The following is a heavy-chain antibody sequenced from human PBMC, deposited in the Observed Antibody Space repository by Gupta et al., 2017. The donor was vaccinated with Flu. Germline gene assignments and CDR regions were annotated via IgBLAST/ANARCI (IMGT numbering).Heavy chain of an antibody. Sequence: QVQLVQSGAEVKKPGSSVKVSCKASGVTFSSYVINWVRQAPGQGLEWMGGIIPVFGPTNYAQKYQGRVTITADESTSTAYMALSSLRSEDTAVYDCARKGGGHCSGGTCYSFDYWGQGTLVTVSS. CDR2: IIPVFGPT. V-gene: IGHV1-69*01. CDR3: ARKGGGHCSGGTCYSFDY. CDR1: GVTFSSYV. J-gene: IGHJ4*02. D-gene: IGHD2-15*01.